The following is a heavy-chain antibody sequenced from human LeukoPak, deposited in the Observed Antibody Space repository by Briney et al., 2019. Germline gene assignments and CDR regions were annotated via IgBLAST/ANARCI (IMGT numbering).Heavy chain of an antibody. CDR2: ISGSGGST. V-gene: IGHV3-23*01. Sequence: GGSLRLSCAASGFTFSSHAVSWVRQAPGKGLEWGSGISGSGGSTYYADSVKGRFTISRDNSKNTLYLQMNSLRAEDTAVHYCAKDGGYIWNVRGGFFDYWGQGTLVTVSS. D-gene: IGHD5-18*01. J-gene: IGHJ4*02. CDR1: GFTFSSHA. CDR3: AKDGGYIWNVRGGFFDY.